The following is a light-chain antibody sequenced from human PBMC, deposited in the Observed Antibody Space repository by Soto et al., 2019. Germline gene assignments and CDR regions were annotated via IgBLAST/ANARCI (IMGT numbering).Light chain of an antibody. Sequence: DIQMTHSPSSLSASVGDRVTITCRASQDINIYLNWYQQRPGKGPNLLIYTASSLQSGVPSRFSGSGSGTDFSLTITSLQPEDFATYFCQQSHSTPLTFGGGTKVEIK. CDR3: QQSHSTPLT. CDR2: TAS. V-gene: IGKV1-39*01. CDR1: QDINIY. J-gene: IGKJ4*01.